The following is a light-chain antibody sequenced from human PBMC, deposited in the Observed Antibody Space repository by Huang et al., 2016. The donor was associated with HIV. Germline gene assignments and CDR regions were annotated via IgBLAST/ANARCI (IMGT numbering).Light chain of an antibody. J-gene: IGKJ4*01. CDR2: DAS. Sequence: EIVLTQSPVTLSLSPGHRATLSCRASQTIGTYLAWYQQKSGQAPRLLIYDASNSAAGIPARFSASGSETDFTLTIDGLDPDDFAIYYCQQRSKWPLTFGGGTKVEMK. CDR1: QTIGTY. CDR3: QQRSKWPLT. V-gene: IGKV3-11*01.